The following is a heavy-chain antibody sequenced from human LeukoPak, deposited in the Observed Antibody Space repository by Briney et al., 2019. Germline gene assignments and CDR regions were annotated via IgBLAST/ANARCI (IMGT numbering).Heavy chain of an antibody. CDR1: GGTFSSYA. V-gene: IGHV1-69*13. J-gene: IGHJ3*02. D-gene: IGHD3-22*01. Sequence: SVKVSCKASGGTFSSYAISWVRQAPGQGLEWMGGIIPIFGTANYAQKFQGRVTITADETTSTAYMELSSLRSEDTAVYYCARDTGYYDSSGKHDAFDIWGQGTMVTVSS. CDR3: ARDTGYYDSSGKHDAFDI. CDR2: IIPIFGTA.